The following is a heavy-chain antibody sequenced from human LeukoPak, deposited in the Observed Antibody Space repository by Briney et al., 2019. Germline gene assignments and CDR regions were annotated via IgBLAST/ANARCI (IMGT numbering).Heavy chain of an antibody. Sequence: SETLSLTCTVSGGSMRNYYWNWIRQPPGKGLEWIGYIYYSGSTNYNPSLMSRVTISVDTSKNQFSLKLNSVTAADTAVYYCARVAPELYYYDSSGYTYYFDYWGQGTLVTVSS. CDR1: GGSMRNYY. J-gene: IGHJ4*02. D-gene: IGHD3-22*01. CDR2: IYYSGST. CDR3: ARVAPELYYYDSSGYTYYFDY. V-gene: IGHV4-59*01.